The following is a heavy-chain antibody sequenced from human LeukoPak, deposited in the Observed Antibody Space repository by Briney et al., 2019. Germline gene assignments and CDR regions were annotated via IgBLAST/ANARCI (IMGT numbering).Heavy chain of an antibody. Sequence: GGTLRLSCGASGFIFSMYSMAWVTGASGKGLEEVLVINDRGGYRQGAESVKGRFTISRDNPQNTLFLQMNSLRAEDTAVYYCVRERYRGIEVADDFDYWGRGTLVTVSS. CDR2: INDRGGYR. V-gene: IGHV3-23*01. CDR3: VRERYRGIEVADDFDY. D-gene: IGHD6-19*01. J-gene: IGHJ4*02. CDR1: GFIFSMYS.